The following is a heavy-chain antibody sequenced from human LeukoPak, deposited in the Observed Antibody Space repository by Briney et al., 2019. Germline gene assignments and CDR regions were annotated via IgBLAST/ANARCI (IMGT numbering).Heavy chain of an antibody. CDR3: ARDYGGNSDQIGKNSYGMDV. Sequence: PGGSLRLSCAASGFSLSGYWMTWVRQAPGKGLEWVAVISYDGSNKYYADSVKGRFTISRDNSKNTLYLQMNSLRAEDTAVYYCARDYGGNSDQIGKNSYGMDVWGQGTTVTVSS. J-gene: IGHJ6*02. D-gene: IGHD4-23*01. CDR2: ISYDGSNK. V-gene: IGHV3-30-3*01. CDR1: GFSLSGYW.